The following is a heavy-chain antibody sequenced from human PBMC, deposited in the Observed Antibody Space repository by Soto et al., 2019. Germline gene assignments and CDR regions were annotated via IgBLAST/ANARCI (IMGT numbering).Heavy chain of an antibody. V-gene: IGHV5-51*03. D-gene: IGHD1-1*01. Sequence: EVHLVQSGAEVRKPGESLKISCKGSGYSFATYWIGWVRQMPGKGLEWMGMIYPGDSDTRYSPSFQGQVTISADKSINTAYLQWSRLKASDTAIYYCARGATIGTTDWFDPWGQGTLVTVSS. CDR1: GYSFATYW. CDR2: IYPGDSDT. J-gene: IGHJ5*02. CDR3: ARGATIGTTDWFDP.